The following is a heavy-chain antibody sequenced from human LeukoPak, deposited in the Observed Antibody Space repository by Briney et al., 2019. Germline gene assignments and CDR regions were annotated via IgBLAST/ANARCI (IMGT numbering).Heavy chain of an antibody. V-gene: IGHV3-23*01. D-gene: IGHD3-9*01. CDR1: GFTFSSYA. J-gene: IGHJ4*02. CDR2: ISGSGGST. CDR3: ARSSTYDILTNVDY. Sequence: TGGSLRLSCAASGFTFSSYAMSWVRQAPGKGLEWVSAISGSGGSTYYADSVKGRFTISRDNSKNTLYLQMNSLRAEDTAVYYCARSSTYDILTNVDYWGQGTLVTVSS.